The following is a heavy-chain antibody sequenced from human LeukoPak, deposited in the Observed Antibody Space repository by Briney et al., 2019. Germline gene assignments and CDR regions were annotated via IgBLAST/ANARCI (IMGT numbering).Heavy chain of an antibody. V-gene: IGHV4-59*08. CDR1: GGSISSYY. D-gene: IGHD6-19*01. CDR2: IYYSGST. J-gene: IGHJ4*02. Sequence: PSETLPLTCTVSGGSISSYYWSWIRQPPGKGLEWIGYIYYSGSTNYNPSLKSRVTISVDTSKNQFSLKLSSVTAADTAVYYCARHHTVAGLDYWGQGTLVTVSS. CDR3: ARHHTVAGLDY.